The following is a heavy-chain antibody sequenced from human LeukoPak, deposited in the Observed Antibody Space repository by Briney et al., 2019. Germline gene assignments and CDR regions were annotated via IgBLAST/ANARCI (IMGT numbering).Heavy chain of an antibody. CDR3: ARGLLGYYYYYMDV. V-gene: IGHV1-8*01. J-gene: IGHJ6*03. CDR2: MNPKTGTT. CDR1: RSTFKTYD. D-gene: IGHD2-21*01. Sequence: GASVKVSCKASRSTFKTYDIHWVRQTRGQGLEWMAWMNPKTGTTGYATTFQGRISMTSNTSISTAYMELSSVRPEDTAIYYCARGLLGYYYYYMDVWGEGTTVTVFS.